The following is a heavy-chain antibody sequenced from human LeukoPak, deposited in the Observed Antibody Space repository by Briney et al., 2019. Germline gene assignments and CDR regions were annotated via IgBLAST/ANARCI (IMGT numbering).Heavy chain of an antibody. D-gene: IGHD3-9*01. CDR3: ALADWTLGYFAIRSLGMGV. V-gene: IGHV1-18*01. Sequence: ASVKVSCKASGYTFTSYGISWVRQAPGQGLEWMGWISAYNGNTNYAQKLQGRVTMTTDTSTSTAYMELRSLRSDDTAVYYCALADWTLGYFAIRSLGMGVWGQGTTVTVSS. CDR1: GYTFTSYG. J-gene: IGHJ6*02. CDR2: ISAYNGNT.